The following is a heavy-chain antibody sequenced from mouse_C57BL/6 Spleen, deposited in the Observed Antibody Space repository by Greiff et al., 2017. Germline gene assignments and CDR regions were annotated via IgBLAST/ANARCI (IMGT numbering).Heavy chain of an antibody. CDR2: IHPNSGST. Sequence: QVQLQQPGAELVKPGASVTLSCKASGYTFTSYWMHWVKQRPGQGLEWIGMIHPNSGSTNNNEKFKSKATLTVDKSSSTAYMQLSSLTSEDSAVYYCERSEYGSSYYYAMDYWGQGASVSVAS. V-gene: IGHV1-64*01. CDR1: GYTFTSYW. D-gene: IGHD1-1*01. CDR3: ERSEYGSSYYYAMDY. J-gene: IGHJ4*01.